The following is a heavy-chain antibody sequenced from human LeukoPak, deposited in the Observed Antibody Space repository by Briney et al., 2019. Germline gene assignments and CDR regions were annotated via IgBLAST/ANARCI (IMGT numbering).Heavy chain of an antibody. D-gene: IGHD5-12*01. CDR2: IYSAGST. Sequence: GGSLRLSCAASGLTVSSKDMSWVCQAPGKGLEWVSVIYSAGSTYYADSVKGRFTVSRDNSKNTLYLQMNSLRAEDTAVYYCATLARYAFDIWGQGTMVTVSS. CDR1: GLTVSSKD. CDR3: ATLARYAFDI. J-gene: IGHJ3*02. V-gene: IGHV3-53*01.